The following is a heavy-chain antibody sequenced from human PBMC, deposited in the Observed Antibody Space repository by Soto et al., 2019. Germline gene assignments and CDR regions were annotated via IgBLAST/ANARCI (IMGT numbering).Heavy chain of an antibody. CDR2: FSDGGSNT. CDR3: AILDSSTWYTGYYFDY. Sequence: EVQLLESGGGLVQPGGSLRLSCAASGFSFSSYAMNWVRQAPGKGLECVSAFSDGGSNTYYTDSVKGRFIISRDNSKNTVFLQMNSLRAEDTAVYYCAILDSSTWYTGYYFDYWSQGTLVTVSS. CDR1: GFSFSSYA. V-gene: IGHV3-23*01. J-gene: IGHJ4*02. D-gene: IGHD6-13*01.